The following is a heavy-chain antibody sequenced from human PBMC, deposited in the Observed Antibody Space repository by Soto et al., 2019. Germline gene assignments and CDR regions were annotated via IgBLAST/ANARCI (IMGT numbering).Heavy chain of an antibody. D-gene: IGHD3-22*01. Sequence: SLRLSCAASGFTFSSYGMHWVRQAPGKGLEWVAVIWYDGSNKYYADSVKGRFTISRDNSKNTLYLQMNSLRAEDTAVYYCARDLMSSGPGDFDYWGQGTLVTVSS. CDR3: ARDLMSSGPGDFDY. V-gene: IGHV3-33*01. J-gene: IGHJ4*02. CDR2: IWYDGSNK. CDR1: GFTFSSYG.